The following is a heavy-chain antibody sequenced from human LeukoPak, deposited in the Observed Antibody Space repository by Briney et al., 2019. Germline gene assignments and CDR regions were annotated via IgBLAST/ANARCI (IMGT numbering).Heavy chain of an antibody. CDR3: ARDGYSYGNLYYYYGMDV. V-gene: IGHV4-34*09. D-gene: IGHD5-18*01. CDR1: GGSFSGYY. CDR2: VNHSGST. J-gene: IGHJ6*02. Sequence: SETLSLTCAVYGGSFSGYYWSWIRQPPGKGLEWIGEVNHSGSTYYNPSLKSRVTISVDTSKNQFSLKLSSVTAADTAVYYCARDGYSYGNLYYYYGMDVWGQGTTVTVSS.